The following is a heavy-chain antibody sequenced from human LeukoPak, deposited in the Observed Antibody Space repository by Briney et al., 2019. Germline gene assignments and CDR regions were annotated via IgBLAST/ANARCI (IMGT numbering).Heavy chain of an antibody. V-gene: IGHV3-21*01. Sequence: GGSLRLSCAASGFTFSTYSLNWVRQAPGKGLEWVSSISSSSDDIHYIDSVKGRFTISRDNAKNSLFLQMNSLRAEDTAVYFCVKARAAVEPVAMKWVFDSWGQGALVTVSS. J-gene: IGHJ4*02. D-gene: IGHD2-2*01. CDR2: ISSSSDDI. CDR3: VKARAAVEPVAMKWVFDS. CDR1: GFTFSTYS.